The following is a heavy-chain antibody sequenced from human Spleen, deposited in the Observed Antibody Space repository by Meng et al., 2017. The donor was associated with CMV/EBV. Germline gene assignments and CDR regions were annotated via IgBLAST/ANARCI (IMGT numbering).Heavy chain of an antibody. CDR3: ARDLGYRYGRPLDS. J-gene: IGHJ4*02. D-gene: IGHD5-18*01. Sequence: ETLSLTCAASGFTFNNSWMHWVRQAPGKGLMWVSHIDSDGVNRRYADSVKGRFTVFRDNAKNTLFLQMNSLRAEDTAVYFCARDLGYRYGRPLDSWGQGTLVTVSS. V-gene: IGHV3-74*01. CDR2: IDSDGVNR. CDR1: GFTFNNSW.